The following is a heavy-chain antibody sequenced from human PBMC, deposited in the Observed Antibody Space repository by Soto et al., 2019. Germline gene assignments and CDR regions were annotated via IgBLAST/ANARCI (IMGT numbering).Heavy chain of an antibody. CDR2: IYYSGST. Sequence: PSETLSLTCTVSGGSISSGGYYWSWIRQHPGKGLEWIGYIYYSGSTYYNPSLKSRVTISVDTSKNQFSLKPSSVTAADTAVYYCANSGYDSRAFDIWGQGTMVTVSS. CDR1: GGSISSGGYY. V-gene: IGHV4-31*03. J-gene: IGHJ3*02. D-gene: IGHD5-12*01. CDR3: ANSGYDSRAFDI.